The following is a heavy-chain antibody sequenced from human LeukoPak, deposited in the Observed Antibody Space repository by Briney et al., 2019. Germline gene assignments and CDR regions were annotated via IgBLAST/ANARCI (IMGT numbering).Heavy chain of an antibody. J-gene: IGHJ5*02. Sequence: NPSETLSLTCTVSGGSISSYYWSWIRQPPGKGLEWIGYIYYSGSTNYNPSLKSRVTISVDTSKNQFSLKLSSVTAADTAVYYCARLAGITGPRRDWFDPWGQGTLVTVSS. V-gene: IGHV4-59*08. CDR3: ARLAGITGPRRDWFDP. CDR1: GGSISSYY. CDR2: IYYSGST. D-gene: IGHD1-20*01.